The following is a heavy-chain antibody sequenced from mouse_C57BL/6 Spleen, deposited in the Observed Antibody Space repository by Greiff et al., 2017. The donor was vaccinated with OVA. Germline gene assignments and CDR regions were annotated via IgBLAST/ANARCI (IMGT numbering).Heavy chain of an antibody. CDR2: IWSGGST. Sequence: VKVVESGPGLVQPSQSLSITCTVSGFSLTSYGVHWVRQSPGKGLEWLGVIWSGGSTDYNAAFISRLSISKDNSKSQVFFKMNSLQADDTAVYYCASNYAYYAMEGWGKGTSVTVAS. V-gene: IGHV2-2*01. J-gene: IGHJ4*01. CDR1: GFSLTSYG. CDR3: ASNYAYYAMEG. D-gene: IGHD2-12*01.